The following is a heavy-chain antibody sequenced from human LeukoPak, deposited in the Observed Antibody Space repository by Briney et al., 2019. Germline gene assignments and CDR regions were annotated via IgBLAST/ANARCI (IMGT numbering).Heavy chain of an antibody. V-gene: IGHV4-39*01. CDR3: ARRRGFYWFDP. Sequence: SETLSLTCTVSGGSTSSYYWGWIRQPPGKRLEWIGSIYYSGSTYYNPSLKSRVTISVDTSKNQFSLKLSSVTAADTAVYYCARRRGFYWFDPWGQGTLVTVSS. CDR1: GGSTSSYY. J-gene: IGHJ5*02. CDR2: IYYSGST.